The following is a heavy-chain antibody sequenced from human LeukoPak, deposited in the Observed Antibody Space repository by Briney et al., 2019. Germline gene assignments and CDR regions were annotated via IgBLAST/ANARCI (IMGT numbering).Heavy chain of an antibody. V-gene: IGHV1-18*01. CDR1: GYTFTSYG. Sequence: ASVKVSCKASGYTFTSYGISWVRQAPGQGLEWMGWISAYNGNTNYAQKLQGRVTMTTDTSTSTAYMVLRSLRSDDTAVYYCARGGGQYYDFWSGYPTFDYWGQGTLVTVSS. CDR2: ISAYNGNT. D-gene: IGHD3-3*01. CDR3: ARGGGQYYDFWSGYPTFDY. J-gene: IGHJ4*02.